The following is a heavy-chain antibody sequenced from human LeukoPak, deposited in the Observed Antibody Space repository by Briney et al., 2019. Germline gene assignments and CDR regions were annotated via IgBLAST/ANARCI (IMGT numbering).Heavy chain of an antibody. J-gene: IGHJ4*02. CDR3: ARGTSPDWPTLHY. D-gene: IGHD3/OR15-3a*01. CDR2: IYGSGST. V-gene: IGHV4-4*07. Sequence: PSETLSLTCTVSGGSISSYYWSWLRQPAGKGLEWIGRIYGSGSTNYNPSLWGRVTMSVDTSKNQVSLNLSSVTAADTAVYYCARGTSPDWPTLHYWGQGTLVTVSS. CDR1: GGSISSYY.